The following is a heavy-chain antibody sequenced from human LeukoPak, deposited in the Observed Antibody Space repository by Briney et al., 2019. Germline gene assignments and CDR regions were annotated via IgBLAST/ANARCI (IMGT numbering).Heavy chain of an antibody. D-gene: IGHD6-13*01. CDR3: ASDLEAANTYYLDY. CDR2: ISSAGTT. Sequence: GGSLRLSCAASGIIVSCSYMSCVRQAPGKGLEWVSIISSAGTTYYADSVKGRFTISRDNSKNTVYLQVNSLRDEDTAVYYCASDLEAANTYYLDYWGQGTMVTVSS. V-gene: IGHV3-66*01. CDR1: GIIVSCSY. J-gene: IGHJ4*02.